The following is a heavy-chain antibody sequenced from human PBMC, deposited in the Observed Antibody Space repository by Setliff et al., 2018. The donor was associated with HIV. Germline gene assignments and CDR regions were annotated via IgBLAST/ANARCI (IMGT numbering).Heavy chain of an antibody. Sequence: PSETLSLTCAVSGGSVDSRDYYWGWIRQPPGKGLEWIGNILYGGATYYTPSLKSRVSISVDTSRNQFSLRLNSVTAADTAVYDCARPTTGLGGGAAFDIWGQGTMVTVS. CDR3: ARPTTGLGGGAAFDI. D-gene: IGHD2-8*01. CDR2: ILYGGAT. V-gene: IGHV4-39*01. CDR1: GGSVDSRDYY. J-gene: IGHJ3*02.